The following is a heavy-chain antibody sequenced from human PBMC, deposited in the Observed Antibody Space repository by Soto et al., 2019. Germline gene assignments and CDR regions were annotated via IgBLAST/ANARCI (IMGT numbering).Heavy chain of an antibody. J-gene: IGHJ6*02. V-gene: IGHV1-2*04. CDR2: INPNSGGT. D-gene: IGHD5-18*01. Sequence: ASVKVSCKASGYTFTGYYMHWVRQAPGQGLEWMGWINPNSGGTNYAQKFQGWVTMNRDTSISTAYMELSRLRSDDTAVYYCARGNSYGRYYYYGMDVWGQGTTVTVSS. CDR1: GYTFTGYY. CDR3: ARGNSYGRYYYYGMDV.